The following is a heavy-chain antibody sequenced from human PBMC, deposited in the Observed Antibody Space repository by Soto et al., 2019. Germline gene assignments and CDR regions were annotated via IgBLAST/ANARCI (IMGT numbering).Heavy chain of an antibody. D-gene: IGHD2-15*01. J-gene: IGHJ4*02. CDR3: ARRWGRNFDY. V-gene: IGHV4-59*08. CDR2: IYYSGST. Sequence: QVKLQESGPGLVKPSETLSLTCTVSGGSISSYYWSWIRQPPGKGLEWIGYIYYSGSTNYNPSLKSRVTISVDTSKNQFSLKLSSVTAADTAVYYCARRWGRNFDYWGQGTLVTVSS. CDR1: GGSISSYY.